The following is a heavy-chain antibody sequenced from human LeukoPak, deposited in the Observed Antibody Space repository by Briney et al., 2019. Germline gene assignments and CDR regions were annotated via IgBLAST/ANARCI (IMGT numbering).Heavy chain of an antibody. Sequence: PSETLSLTCAVYGGPFSGYYWSWIRQPPGKGLEWIGYIYYSGSTNYNPSLKSRVTISVDTSKNQFSLKLSSVTAADTAVYYCASSTQLWPNWFDPWGQGTLVTVSS. D-gene: IGHD3-10*01. CDR3: ASSTQLWPNWFDP. CDR1: GGPFSGYY. J-gene: IGHJ5*02. V-gene: IGHV4-59*01. CDR2: IYYSGST.